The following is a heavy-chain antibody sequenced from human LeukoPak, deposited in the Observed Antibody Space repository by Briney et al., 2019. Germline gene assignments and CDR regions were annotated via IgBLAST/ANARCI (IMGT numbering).Heavy chain of an antibody. V-gene: IGHV4-30-4*08. CDR2: IYYSGST. CDR3: ARTGGGDYPIDY. Sequence: SETLSLTCTVSGDSISSGGYYWSWIRQPPEKGLEWIGYIYYSGSTYYNPSLKSRVTISVDTSKNQFSLKLSSVTAADTAVYYCARTGGGDYPIDYWGQRTLVTVSS. J-gene: IGHJ4*02. CDR1: GDSISSGGYY. D-gene: IGHD2-21*02.